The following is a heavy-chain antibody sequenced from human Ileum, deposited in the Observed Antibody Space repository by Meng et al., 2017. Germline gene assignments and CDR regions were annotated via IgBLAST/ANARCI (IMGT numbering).Heavy chain of an antibody. CDR1: GFTFSSYE. Sequence: GGSLRLSCAASGFTFSSYEMNWVRQAPGKGLEWVSYISSSGSTIYYADSVKGRFTISRDNAKNSLYLQMNNLRAEDTAVYYCARDLADWGDRWGQGTLVTVSS. V-gene: IGHV3-48*03. D-gene: IGHD7-27*01. J-gene: IGHJ4*02. CDR2: ISSSGSTI. CDR3: ARDLADWGDR.